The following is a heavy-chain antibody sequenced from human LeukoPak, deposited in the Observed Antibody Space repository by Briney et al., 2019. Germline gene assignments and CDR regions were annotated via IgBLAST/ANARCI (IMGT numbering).Heavy chain of an antibody. D-gene: IGHD2-2*01. CDR1: DFPFIGYT. CDR3: TREGRFKAQHLFDY. J-gene: IGHJ4*02. CDR2: IPYDGSQN. V-gene: IGHV3-30*04. Sequence: GGSLRLSCAASDFPFIGYTMHWVRQAPGKGLEWVAGIPYDGSQNSYADSVKGRFSISRDNSKSALYLQLSSLRPDDTAVYYCTREGRFKAQHLFDYWGQGTMVTVSS.